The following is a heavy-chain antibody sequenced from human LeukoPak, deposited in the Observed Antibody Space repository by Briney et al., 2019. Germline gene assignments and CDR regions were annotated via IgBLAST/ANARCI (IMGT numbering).Heavy chain of an antibody. V-gene: IGHV7-4-1*02. CDR2: INTNTGNP. D-gene: IGHD3-9*01. CDR3: ATDYDILTGYYFYFQH. CDR1: GYTFTSYA. Sequence: GTSVKVSCKASGYTFTSYAMNWVRQAPGQGLEWMGWINTNTGNPTYAQGFTGRFVFSLDTSVSTAYLQISSLKAEDTAVYYCATDYDILTGYYFYFQHWGQGTLVTVSS. J-gene: IGHJ1*01.